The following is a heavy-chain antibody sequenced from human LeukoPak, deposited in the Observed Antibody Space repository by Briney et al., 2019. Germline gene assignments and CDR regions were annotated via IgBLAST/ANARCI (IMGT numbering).Heavy chain of an antibody. D-gene: IGHD5-24*01. CDR1: GFTFSSYA. CDR3: ARERDGYNDGAFDI. V-gene: IGHV3-30-3*01. CDR2: ISYDGSNK. J-gene: IGHJ3*02. Sequence: GRSLRLSCAASGFTFSSYAKHWVRQAPGKGLEWVAVISYDGSNKYYADSVKGRFTISRDNSKNTLYLQMNSLRAEDTAVYYCARERDGYNDGAFDIWGQGTMVTVSS.